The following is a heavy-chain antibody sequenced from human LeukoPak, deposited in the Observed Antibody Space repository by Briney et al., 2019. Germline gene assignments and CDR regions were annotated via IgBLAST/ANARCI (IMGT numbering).Heavy chain of an antibody. Sequence: GGSLRLSCAASGLTVSSNYMSWVRQAPGKGLEWVSVIYSGGRTHYADSVKGRFTISRDISKNTLYLQMNSLRAEDTAVYYCARAPDLAYGMDVWGKGTTVTVSS. CDR3: ARAPDLAYGMDV. D-gene: IGHD2-15*01. CDR1: GLTVSSNY. J-gene: IGHJ6*04. CDR2: IYSGGRT. V-gene: IGHV3-53*01.